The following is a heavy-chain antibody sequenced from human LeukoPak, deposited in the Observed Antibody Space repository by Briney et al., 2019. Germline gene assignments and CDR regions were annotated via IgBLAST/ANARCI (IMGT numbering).Heavy chain of an antibody. CDR1: GGSISSSSYY. D-gene: IGHD2-15*01. J-gene: IGHJ4*02. CDR3: ARLGWWDS. V-gene: IGHV4-39*01. CDR2: IYYSGST. Sequence: SETLSLTCTVSGGSISSSSYYWGWIRQPPGKGLEWIGSIYYSGSTYYNPSLKSRVTISVDTSKNQFSLKLSSVTAADTAVCYCARLGWWDSWGQGTLVTVSS.